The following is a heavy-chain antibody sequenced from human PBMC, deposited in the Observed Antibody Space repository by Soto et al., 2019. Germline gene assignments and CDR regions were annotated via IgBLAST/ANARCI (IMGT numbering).Heavy chain of an antibody. Sequence: GGSLRLSCAASGFTFSSYSMNWVRQAPGKGLEWVSSISSSSSYIYYADSVKGRFTISRDNAKNSLYLQMNSLRAEDTAVYYCAREGGDSTSSFPYYIDVWGKGTTVTVSS. CDR1: GFTFSSYS. CDR3: AREGGDSTSSFPYYIDV. D-gene: IGHD2-2*01. V-gene: IGHV3-21*01. CDR2: ISSSSSYI. J-gene: IGHJ6*03.